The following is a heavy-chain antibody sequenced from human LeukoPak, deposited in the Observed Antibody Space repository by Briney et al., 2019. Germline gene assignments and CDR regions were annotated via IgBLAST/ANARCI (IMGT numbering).Heavy chain of an antibody. CDR2: IYTSGST. Sequence: PSETLSLTCTVSGGSISSGSYYWSWIRQPAGKGLEWIGRIYTSGSTNYNPSLKSRVTISVDTSKNQFSLKLSSVTAADTAVYYCAREGDFWSGISGVDPWGQGTLVTVSS. J-gene: IGHJ5*02. CDR3: AREGDFWSGISGVDP. CDR1: GGSISSGSYY. D-gene: IGHD3-3*01. V-gene: IGHV4-61*02.